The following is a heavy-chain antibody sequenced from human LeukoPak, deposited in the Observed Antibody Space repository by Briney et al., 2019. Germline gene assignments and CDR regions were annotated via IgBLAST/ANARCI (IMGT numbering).Heavy chain of an antibody. CDR3: ARDPRGYCGGDCYNLDVVY. CDR2: ISYDGSNK. V-gene: IGHV3-30-3*01. Sequence: PGRSLRLSCAASGFTFSSYAMHWVRQAPGKGLEWVAVISYDGSNKYYADSVKGRFTISRDNSKNTLYLQMNSLRAEDTAVYYCARDPRGYCGGDCYNLDVVYWGQGTLVTVSS. CDR1: GFTFSSYA. J-gene: IGHJ4*02. D-gene: IGHD2-21*02.